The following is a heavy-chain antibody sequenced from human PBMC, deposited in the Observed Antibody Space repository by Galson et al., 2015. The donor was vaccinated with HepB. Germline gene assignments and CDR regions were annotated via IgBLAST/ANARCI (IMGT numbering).Heavy chain of an antibody. Sequence: TLSLTCTVSGGSISSGGYSWSRIRQPPGKGLEWIGYIYNSGGTYYNPSLKSRVTISVDTSKNQFSLKLSSVTAADTAVYYCARTQGVPLDIWGQGTMVTVSS. V-gene: IGHV4-30-4*07. CDR1: GGSISSGGYS. J-gene: IGHJ3*02. D-gene: IGHD3-16*01. CDR3: ARTQGVPLDI. CDR2: IYNSGGT.